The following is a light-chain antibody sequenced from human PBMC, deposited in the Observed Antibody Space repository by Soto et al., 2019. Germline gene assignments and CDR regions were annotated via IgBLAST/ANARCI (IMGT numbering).Light chain of an antibody. Sequence: EIVMTQSPATLSVSPGERATLSCRASQSVTSNLAGYQQKPGQAPRLLIYGASTRATGIPARFSGSGSGTEFPLTISSRQSDDFAVYYCQQDNNWPPYAFGQGTKLEIK. J-gene: IGKJ2*01. CDR2: GAS. V-gene: IGKV3-15*01. CDR3: QQDNNWPPYA. CDR1: QSVTSN.